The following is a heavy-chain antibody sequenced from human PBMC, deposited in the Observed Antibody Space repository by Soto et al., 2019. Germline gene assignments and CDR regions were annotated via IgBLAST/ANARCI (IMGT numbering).Heavy chain of an antibody. CDR3: AREKTGNDALDV. V-gene: IGHV4-31*11. CDR2: IYHSGSL. D-gene: IGHD1-1*01. J-gene: IGHJ3*01. Sequence: QVQLHESGPGLVKPSQTLSLICVVSGDSLRSSSYYWSWIRQYPGKGLEWIGYIYHSGSLYYKPSLRSRATISLDTSKSQFSLNLTSVTAADTAFYYCAREKTGNDALDVRGPGTWVTISS. CDR1: GDSLRSSSYY.